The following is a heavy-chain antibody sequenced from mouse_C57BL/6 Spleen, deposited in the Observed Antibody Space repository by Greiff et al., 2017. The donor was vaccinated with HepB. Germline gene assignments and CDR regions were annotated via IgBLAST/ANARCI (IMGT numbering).Heavy chain of an antibody. J-gene: IGHJ4*01. CDR1: GYSFNGYF. V-gene: IGHV1-20*01. D-gene: IGHD4-1*01. CDR3: ARELTGTLDY. Sequence: VQLKQSGPELVKPGDSVKISCTASGYSFNGYFMNWVMQSHGKSLEWIGRINPYNGDTFYNQKFKGKATLTVDKSSSTAHLELRSLTSEDSAVYYCARELTGTLDYWGQGTSVTVSS. CDR2: INPYNGDT.